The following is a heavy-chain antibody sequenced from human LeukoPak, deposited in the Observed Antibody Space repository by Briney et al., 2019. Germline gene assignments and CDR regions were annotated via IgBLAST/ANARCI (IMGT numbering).Heavy chain of an antibody. J-gene: IGHJ3*02. V-gene: IGHV4-39*07. D-gene: IGHD2-21*02. CDR3: ARGRFRSHIVVVTAIPGAFDI. CDR1: GGSISSSVYY. CDR2: IYYSGST. Sequence: SETLSLTCTVSGGSISSSVYYWGWIRQPPGKGLEWIGSIYYSGSTYYNPSLKSRVTISVDTSKNQFSLKLSSVTAADTAVYYCARGRFRSHIVVVTAIPGAFDIWGQGTMVTVSS.